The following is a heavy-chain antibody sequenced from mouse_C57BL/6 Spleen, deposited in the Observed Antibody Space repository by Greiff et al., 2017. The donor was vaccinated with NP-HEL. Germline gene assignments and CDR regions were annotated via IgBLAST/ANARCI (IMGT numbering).Heavy chain of an antibody. CDR2: IHPNSGST. J-gene: IGHJ4*01. V-gene: IGHV1-64*01. CDR1: GYTFTSYW. Sequence: QVQLQQPGAELVKPGASVKLSCKASGYTFTSYWMHWVKQRLGQGLEWIGMIHPNSGSTNYNEKFKSKATLTVDKSSSTAYMQLSSLTSEDSAVYYCAPYDYDPMDYWGQGTSVTVSS. CDR3: APYDYDPMDY. D-gene: IGHD2-4*01.